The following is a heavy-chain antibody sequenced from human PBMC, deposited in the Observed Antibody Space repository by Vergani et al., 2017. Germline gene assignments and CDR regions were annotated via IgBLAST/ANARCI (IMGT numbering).Heavy chain of an antibody. Sequence: QLQLQQSGPGLVKPSETLFLTCTVSADSISSGSYYWGWIRQPPGKSLEWIGSIYYSGLTYYNPSLKSRVAISVDTSKNQFSLKVTSVTAADTAVYFCARQRPGSGWSPGDFDYWGQGPLVTVSS. CDR2: IYYSGLT. D-gene: IGHD6-19*01. CDR1: ADSISSGSYY. J-gene: IGHJ4*02. V-gene: IGHV4-39*01. CDR3: ARQRPGSGWSPGDFDY.